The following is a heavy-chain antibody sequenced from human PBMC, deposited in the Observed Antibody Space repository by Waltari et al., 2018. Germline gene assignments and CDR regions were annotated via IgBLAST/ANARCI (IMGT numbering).Heavy chain of an antibody. Sequence: EEQLVESGGGLAQTGESLRLSCAASGFTFSRYWMDWVRQAPGRGLVWVSRVKIYGCRTTWSDSGKGRFTTSVDNAKNTLYVQMNRLRAEDTAVYYCARVATKTYSSPVPGRPYYYGMDVWGQGTTVTVSS. CDR2: VKIYGCRT. V-gene: IGHV3-74*01. CDR1: GFTFSRYW. CDR3: ARVATKTYSSPVPGRPYYYGMDV. J-gene: IGHJ6*02. D-gene: IGHD6-19*01.